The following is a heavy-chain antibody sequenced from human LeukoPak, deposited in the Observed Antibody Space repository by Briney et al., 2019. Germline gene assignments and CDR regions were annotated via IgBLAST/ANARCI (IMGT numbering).Heavy chain of an antibody. V-gene: IGHV1-46*03. CDR1: GYTFTSYY. J-gene: IGHJ4*02. CDR3: ASDLMNSIDGQWPLGVDY. D-gene: IGHD6-19*01. CDR2: SNPSGGST. Sequence: ASVKVSCKASGYTFTSYYMHWVRQAPGQGLEWMGISNPSGGSTSYAQKFQGRVTMTRGTSTSTVYMELRSLRSEDTAVYCCASDLMNSIDGQWPLGVDYWGQGTLVAVSS.